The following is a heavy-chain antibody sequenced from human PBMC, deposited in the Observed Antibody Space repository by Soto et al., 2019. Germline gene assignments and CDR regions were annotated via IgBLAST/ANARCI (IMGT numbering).Heavy chain of an antibody. CDR1: GFTFSGSA. J-gene: IGHJ6*03. V-gene: IGHV3-73*01. D-gene: IGHD3-3*01. CDR2: IGNKANNYAT. CDR3: TKGLDYDFWSGYYANNMDV. Sequence: EVQLVESGGGLVQPGGSLKLSCAASGFTFSGSAIHWVRQASGKGLEWLGRIGNKANNYATTYAASVKGRVTVSRDDSANAAYLQVNSLETGDTAVYYCTKGLDYDFWSGYYANNMDVWGKGTTVTVSS.